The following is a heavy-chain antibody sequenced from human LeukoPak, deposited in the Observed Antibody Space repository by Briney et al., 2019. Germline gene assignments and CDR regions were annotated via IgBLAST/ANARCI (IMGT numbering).Heavy chain of an antibody. CDR2: VYTSGSM. CDR1: GASIRSYY. D-gene: IGHD3-22*01. Sequence: SETLSLTCTVSGASIRSYYWSWIRQPAGKGLEWVGRVYTSGSMNYNPSLKNRVTMSVDTSKNQFSLKLASVTAADTAIYYCVRGAYYYDTRDWGQGTLVTVSS. V-gene: IGHV4-4*07. CDR3: VRGAYYYDTRD. J-gene: IGHJ4*02.